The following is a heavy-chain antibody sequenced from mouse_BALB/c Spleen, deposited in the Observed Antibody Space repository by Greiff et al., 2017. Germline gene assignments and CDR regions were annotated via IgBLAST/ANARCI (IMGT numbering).Heavy chain of an antibody. Sequence: EVKLVESGGGLVKPGGSLKLSCAASGFTFSSYAMSWVRQTPEKRLEWVASISSGGSTYYPDSVKGRFTISRDNARNILYLQMSSLRSEDTAMYYCARWLLPDAMDYWGQGTSVTVSS. CDR1: GFTFSSYA. CDR3: ARWLLPDAMDY. V-gene: IGHV5-6-5*01. D-gene: IGHD2-3*01. CDR2: ISSGGST. J-gene: IGHJ4*01.